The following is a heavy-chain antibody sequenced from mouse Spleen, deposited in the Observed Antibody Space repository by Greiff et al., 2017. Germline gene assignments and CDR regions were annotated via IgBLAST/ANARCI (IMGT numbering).Heavy chain of an antibody. CDR2: INPNYGTT. Sequence: EVKVVESGPELVKPGASVKISCKASGYSFTDYNMNWVKQSNGKSLEWIGVINPNYGTTSYNQKFKGKATLTVDQSSSTAYMQLNSLTSEDSAVYYCAREEYGNYFDYWGQGTTLTVSS. CDR1: GYSFTDYN. J-gene: IGHJ2*01. D-gene: IGHD2-1*01. V-gene: IGHV1-39*01. CDR3: AREEYGNYFDY.